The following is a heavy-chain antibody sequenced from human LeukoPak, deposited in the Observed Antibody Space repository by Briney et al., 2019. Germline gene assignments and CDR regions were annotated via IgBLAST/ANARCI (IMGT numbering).Heavy chain of an antibody. CDR3: ARHRHYYDSTSTGDY. Sequence: SETLSLTCTVSGGSMSSSGYYWGWIRQPPGKGLEWIGSIYYSGTTYYNPSLKSRVTISVDTSKSQFSLKLSSVTAADTAVYYCARHRHYYDSTSTGDYWGQGTMVTVSS. CDR2: IYYSGTT. V-gene: IGHV4-39*01. CDR1: GGSMSSSGYY. D-gene: IGHD3-22*01. J-gene: IGHJ4*02.